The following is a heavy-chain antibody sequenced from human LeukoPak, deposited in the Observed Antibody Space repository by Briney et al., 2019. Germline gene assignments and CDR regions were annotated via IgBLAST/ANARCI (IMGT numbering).Heavy chain of an antibody. J-gene: IGHJ6*03. CDR2: IYTSGST. CDR3: ARESSIAALSYYYYMDV. Sequence: SETLSLTCTVSGGSISSYYWSWIRQPAGKGPEWIGRIYTSGSTNYNPSLKSRVTMSVDTSKNQFSLKLSSVTAADTAVYYCARESSIAALSYYYYMDVWGKGTTVTVSS. CDR1: GGSISSYY. D-gene: IGHD6-6*01. V-gene: IGHV4-4*07.